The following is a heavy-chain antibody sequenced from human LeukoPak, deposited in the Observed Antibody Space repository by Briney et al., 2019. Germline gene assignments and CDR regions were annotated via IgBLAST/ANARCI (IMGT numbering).Heavy chain of an antibody. J-gene: IGHJ5*02. V-gene: IGHV4-30-4*08. D-gene: IGHD3-22*01. CDR3: ARDSRYSSGSPRDWFDP. CDR2: IYYSGST. CDR1: GGSISSGDYY. Sequence: KTSETLSLTCTASGGSISSGDYYWSWIRQPPGKGLEWIGYIYYSGSTYYNPSLKSRVTISVDTSKNQFSLKLSSVTAADTAVYYCARDSRYSSGSPRDWFDPWGQGTLVTVSS.